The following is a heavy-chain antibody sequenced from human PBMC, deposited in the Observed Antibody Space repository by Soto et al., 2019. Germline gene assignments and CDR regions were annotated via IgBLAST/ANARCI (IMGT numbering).Heavy chain of an antibody. J-gene: IGHJ5*02. D-gene: IGHD3-10*01. V-gene: IGHV3-30-3*01. Sequence: GGSLRLCCAASGFSFTTYAMHWVRQAPGKGLEWVAGISYDETYKYYAESVEGRFTISRDNSKNTLYLQMNSLRGDDTAVYHCARDRTGEDPGGWFDPWGQGTLVTVSS. CDR1: GFSFTTYA. CDR3: ARDRTGEDPGGWFDP. CDR2: ISYDETYK.